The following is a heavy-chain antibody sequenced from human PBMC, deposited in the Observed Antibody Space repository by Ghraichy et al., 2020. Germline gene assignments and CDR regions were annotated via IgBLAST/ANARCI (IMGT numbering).Heavy chain of an antibody. J-gene: IGHJ3*02. Sequence: LSLTCEASGFSFSSYWMYWVRQAPGKGLEWVANIKEDGSLEYYVDSVKGRFTVSRDNAKNSLYLQMNSLRAEDTAVYYCARDLSPFDSSGYYDACDMWGQGTMVTVSS. CDR3: ARDLSPFDSSGYYDACDM. CDR2: IKEDGSLE. V-gene: IGHV3-7*03. CDR1: GFSFSSYW. D-gene: IGHD3-22*01.